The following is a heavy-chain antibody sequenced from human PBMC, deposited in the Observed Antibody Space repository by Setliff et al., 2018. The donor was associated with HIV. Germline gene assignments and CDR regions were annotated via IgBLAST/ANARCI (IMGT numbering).Heavy chain of an antibody. CDR1: GYTFSDYY. Sequence: GASVKVSCKASGYTFSDYYMHWVRQAPGQGLEWMGWINPNRGGTNYAQKFQGRVTMTRDTSITTAYMELSRVRSDDTAVYYCARVGGPYYDLLTGYYGAVDYWGQGTLVTVSS. J-gene: IGHJ4*02. CDR2: INPNRGGT. V-gene: IGHV1-2*02. D-gene: IGHD3-9*01. CDR3: ARVGGPYYDLLTGYYGAVDY.